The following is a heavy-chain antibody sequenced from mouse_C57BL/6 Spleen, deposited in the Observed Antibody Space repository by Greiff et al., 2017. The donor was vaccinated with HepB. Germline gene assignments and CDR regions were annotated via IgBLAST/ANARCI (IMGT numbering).Heavy chain of an antibody. Sequence: EVKLMESGPGLVKPSQSLSLTCSVTGYSITSGYYWNWIRQFPGNNLEWMGYISYDGSNNYNPSLKNRISITRDTSKNQLFLKLNSVTTEDTATYYCAREASSGYVNYYAMDYWGQGTSVTVSS. D-gene: IGHD3-2*02. V-gene: IGHV3-6*01. CDR1: GYSITSGYY. J-gene: IGHJ4*01. CDR2: ISYDGSN. CDR3: AREASSGYVNYYAMDY.